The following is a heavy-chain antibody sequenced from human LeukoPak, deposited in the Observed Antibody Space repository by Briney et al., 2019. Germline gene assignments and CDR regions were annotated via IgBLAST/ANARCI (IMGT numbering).Heavy chain of an antibody. V-gene: IGHV3-53*04. J-gene: IGHJ2*01. D-gene: IGHD4-17*01. CDR2: IYSGGST. CDR3: ARDPRDYGDNDWYFDL. Sequence: GGSLKLSCAASGFTVSSNYMSWVRQAPGKGLEWVSVIYSGGSTYYADSVKGRFTISRHNSKNTLYLQMNSLRAEDTAVYYCARDPRDYGDNDWYFDLWGRGTLVTVSS. CDR1: GFTVSSNY.